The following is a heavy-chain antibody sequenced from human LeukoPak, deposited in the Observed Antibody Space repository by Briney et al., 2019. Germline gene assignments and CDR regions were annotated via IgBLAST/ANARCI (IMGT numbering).Heavy chain of an antibody. CDR3: ARGVTYGSGSYYFAGNDAFRI. CDR1: GYTFTSYG. CDR2: ISAYNGNT. Sequence: ASVKVSCKASGYTFTSYGISWVRQAPGQGLEWMGWISAYNGNTNYAQKLQGRVTMTTDTSTSTAYMELRSLRSDDTAVYYCARGVTYGSGSYYFAGNDAFRIWGQGTMVTVSS. D-gene: IGHD3-10*01. V-gene: IGHV1-18*01. J-gene: IGHJ3*02.